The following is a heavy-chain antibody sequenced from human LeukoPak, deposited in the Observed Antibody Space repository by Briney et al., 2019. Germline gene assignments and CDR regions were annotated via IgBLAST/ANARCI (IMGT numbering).Heavy chain of an antibody. Sequence: SETLSLTCTVSGGSISSYYWSWIRQPPGKGLEWIGYIYYSGSTYYNPSLKSRVTISVDTSKNQFSLKLSSVTAADTAVYYCAGQKGSWGGFDYWGQGTLVTVSS. CDR2: IYYSGST. J-gene: IGHJ4*02. V-gene: IGHV4-59*01. CDR1: GGSISSYY. D-gene: IGHD6-13*01. CDR3: AGQKGSWGGFDY.